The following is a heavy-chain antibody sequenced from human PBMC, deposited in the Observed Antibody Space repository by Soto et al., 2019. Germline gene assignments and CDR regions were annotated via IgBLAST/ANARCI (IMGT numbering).Heavy chain of an antibody. CDR2: INPSGGST. CDR3: ARDRDVTMVRGVIGY. D-gene: IGHD3-10*01. V-gene: IGHV1-46*01. J-gene: IGHJ4*02. CDR1: GYTFTSYY. Sequence: ASVKVSCKASGYTFTSYYMHWVRQAPGQGLEWMGIINPSGGSTSYAQKFQGRVTMTRDTSTSTVYMELSSLRSEDTAVYYCARDRDVTMVRGVIGYWGQGTLVTVSS.